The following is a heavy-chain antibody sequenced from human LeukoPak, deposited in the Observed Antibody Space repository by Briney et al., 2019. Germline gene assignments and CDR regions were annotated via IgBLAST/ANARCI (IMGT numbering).Heavy chain of an antibody. J-gene: IGHJ3*02. CDR2: IGGSGAGT. Sequence: GGSLRLSCAASGFTFNNYAMNWDRQAPGKGLEWVSSIGGSGAGTYYADSVKGRFTISRDNSKNTLFLQMNSLTVEDTAVYYCAKDRYGDYVRAFDIWGQGTMVTVSS. V-gene: IGHV3-23*01. D-gene: IGHD4-17*01. CDR3: AKDRYGDYVRAFDI. CDR1: GFTFNNYA.